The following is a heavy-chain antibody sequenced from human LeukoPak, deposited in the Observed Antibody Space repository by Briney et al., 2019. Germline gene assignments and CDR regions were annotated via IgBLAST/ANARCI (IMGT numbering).Heavy chain of an antibody. CDR3: ARLLGPMIARGYFDY. CDR2: IYRGDSDT. J-gene: IGHJ4*02. CDR1: EYMFTSYW. Sequence: GESLKISCKGSEYMFTSYWIGWVRQMPGKGLEWMGIIYRGDSDTRYSPSFQGQVTISADKSISTAYLQWSSLKASDTAMYYCARLLGPMIARGYFDYWGQGTLVTVSS. V-gene: IGHV5-51*01. D-gene: IGHD3-22*01.